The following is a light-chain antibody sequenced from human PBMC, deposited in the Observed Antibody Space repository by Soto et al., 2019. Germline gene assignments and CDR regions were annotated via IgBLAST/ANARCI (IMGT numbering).Light chain of an antibody. CDR2: EVS. J-gene: IGLJ1*01. CDR3: SSYTSSSTFYV. Sequence: QSALTQPASVSASPGQSITISCTGTSSDVGGYNYVSWYQQHPGKAPKLIIYEVSNRPSGVSNRFSGSKSDNTASLTISGLQAEDEADYYCSSYTSSSTFYVFGTGTKVTVL. CDR1: SSDVGGYNY. V-gene: IGLV2-14*01.